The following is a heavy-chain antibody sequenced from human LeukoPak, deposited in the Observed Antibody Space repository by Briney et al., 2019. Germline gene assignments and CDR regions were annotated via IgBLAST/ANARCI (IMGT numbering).Heavy chain of an antibody. CDR2: ISAYNGNT. CDR1: GYTFTSYG. V-gene: IGHV1-18*01. CDR3: AREVSLGMDV. J-gene: IGHJ6*02. Sequence: ASVKVSCKASGYTFTSYGISWVRQAPGQGLEWMGWISAYNGNTNYAQKFQGRVTMTRDTSISTAYMELSRLRSDDTAVYYCAREVSLGMDVWGQGTTVTVSS.